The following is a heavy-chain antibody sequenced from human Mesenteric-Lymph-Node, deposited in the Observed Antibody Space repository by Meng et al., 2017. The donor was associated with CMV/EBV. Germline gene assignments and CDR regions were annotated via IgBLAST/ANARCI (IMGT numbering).Heavy chain of an antibody. CDR1: GFTFTNYA. CDR2: ISGSSFL. Sequence: GESLKISCAASGFTFTNYAMSWVRQAPGKGLEWVATISGSSFLYDAGPGKGRFTISRDDSRNTVDLQMNSLRVEDTAVYYCANEAATPYHGEYFQHWGQGTLVTVSS. CDR3: ANEAATPYHGEYFQH. V-gene: IGHV3-23*01. D-gene: IGHD2-15*01. J-gene: IGHJ1*01.